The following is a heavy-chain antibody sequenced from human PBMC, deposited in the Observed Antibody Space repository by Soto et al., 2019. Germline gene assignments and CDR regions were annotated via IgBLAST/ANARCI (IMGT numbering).Heavy chain of an antibody. CDR3: ARTRSAWSDFHYYSLDV. Sequence: EGQLVESGGGLVQPGGSLKLSCAASGFTFGGSAMHWVRQASGKGLEWVGHIRSKTNSYATAYAESVKGRFTISRDDSMNTAYLQMNSLKTEDTAVYYCARTRSAWSDFHYYSLDVWGQGTTVTVSS. V-gene: IGHV3-73*02. D-gene: IGHD1-26*01. CDR1: GFTFGGSA. CDR2: IRSKTNSYAT. J-gene: IGHJ6*02.